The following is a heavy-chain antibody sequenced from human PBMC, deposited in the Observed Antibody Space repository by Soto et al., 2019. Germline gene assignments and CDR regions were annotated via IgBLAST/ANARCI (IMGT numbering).Heavy chain of an antibody. CDR3: ARTKDIVVVPAAILSWFDP. Sequence: GASVKVSCKASGYTFTSYAMHWVRQAPGQRLEWMGWINAGNGNTKYSQKFQGRVTITRDTSASTAYMELSSLRSEDTAVYYCARTKDIVVVPAAILSWFDPWGQGTLVTAPQ. J-gene: IGHJ5*02. D-gene: IGHD2-2*02. CDR2: INAGNGNT. CDR1: GYTFTSYA. V-gene: IGHV1-3*01.